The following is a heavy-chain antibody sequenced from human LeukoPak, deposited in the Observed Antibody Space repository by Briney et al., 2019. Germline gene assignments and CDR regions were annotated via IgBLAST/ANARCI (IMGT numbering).Heavy chain of an antibody. CDR3: ARGPLGTSSSGWFDP. V-gene: IGHV4-34*01. CDR2: INHSGST. CDR1: GGSFSGYY. J-gene: IGHJ5*02. D-gene: IGHD2-2*01. Sequence: KPSETLSLTCAVYGGSFSGYYWSWIRQPPGKGLEWIGEINHSGSTNYNPSLKSRVTISVDTSKNQFSLKLSSVIAADTAVYYCARGPLGTSSSGWFDPWGQGTLVTVSS.